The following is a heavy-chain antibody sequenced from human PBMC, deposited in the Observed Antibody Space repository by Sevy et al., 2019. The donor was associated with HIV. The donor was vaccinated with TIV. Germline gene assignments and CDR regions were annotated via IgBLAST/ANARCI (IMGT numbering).Heavy chain of an antibody. CDR1: GYTFTSYG. V-gene: IGHV1-18*01. CDR3: ARVLGVENSSDWPDFDY. D-gene: IGHD6-19*01. J-gene: IGHJ4*02. CDR2: ISAYNGNT. Sequence: AAVKVSCKASGYTFTSYGISWVRQAPGQGLEWMGWISAYNGNTNYAQKLQGRVTMTTDTSTSTAYMELRSLRSDDTAVYYCARVLGVENSSDWPDFDYWGQGTLVTVSS.